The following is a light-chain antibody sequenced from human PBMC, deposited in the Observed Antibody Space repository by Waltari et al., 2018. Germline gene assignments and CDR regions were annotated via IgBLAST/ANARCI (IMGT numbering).Light chain of an antibody. CDR3: QTWGTGIT. CDR2: VNNQGSH. Sequence: QVVLTQSPSASASLGASVKLTRPLSSAHSRSSIAWPPQHPEKGPRYLMKVNNQGSHTKGDGIPDRFSGSNSGAERYLTISSLQSEDEADYYCQTWGTGITFGGGTKLTVL. CDR1: SAHSRSS. J-gene: IGLJ2*01. V-gene: IGLV4-69*01.